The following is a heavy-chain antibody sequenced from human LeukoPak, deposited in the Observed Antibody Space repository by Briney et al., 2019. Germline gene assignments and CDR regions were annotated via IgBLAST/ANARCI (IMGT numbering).Heavy chain of an antibody. D-gene: IGHD3-10*01. Sequence: SETLSLTCTVSGGSISNYFWSWVRQPAGKGLEWIGRIYSTGRSDYNPSLKSRITMSVDTSKNQFSLKLNSVTAADTAVYYCVRGGYYGSGNDFRFDPWGQGTLVTVSS. V-gene: IGHV4-4*07. CDR1: GGSISNYF. CDR2: IYSTGRS. J-gene: IGHJ5*02. CDR3: VRGGYYGSGNDFRFDP.